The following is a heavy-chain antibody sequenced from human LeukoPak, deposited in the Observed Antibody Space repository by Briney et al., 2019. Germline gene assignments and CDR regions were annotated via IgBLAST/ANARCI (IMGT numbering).Heavy chain of an antibody. CDR3: ARLRSGRYGDFDY. CDR1: GFTFSSYW. J-gene: IGHJ4*02. Sequence: PGGSLRLSCAASGFTFSSYWMSLVRQDPGKGLEWVANIKQDGIEKYYVDSVKGPFTISRDNAQNSLHLQMNSLRAADTAVYYCARLRSGRYGDFDYWGQGTLVTVSS. D-gene: IGHD6-19*01. CDR2: IKQDGIEK. V-gene: IGHV3-7*03.